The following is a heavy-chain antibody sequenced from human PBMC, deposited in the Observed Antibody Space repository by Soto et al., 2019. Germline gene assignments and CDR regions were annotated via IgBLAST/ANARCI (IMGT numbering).Heavy chain of an antibody. CDR1: RFTFSRYW. J-gene: IGHJ6*02. D-gene: IGHD2-15*01. V-gene: IGHV3-74*01. CDR3: ARDRFCSGGHCYHLFGLDV. CDR2: ISTDGSST. Sequence: GRLLRLSCAASRFTFSRYWMHWVRQAPGKGLVWVSRISTDGSSTTYRDSVRGRFTISRDNAKNSLYLQMISLRAEDTAVYFCARDRFCSGGHCYHLFGLDVWGQGTTVTVSS.